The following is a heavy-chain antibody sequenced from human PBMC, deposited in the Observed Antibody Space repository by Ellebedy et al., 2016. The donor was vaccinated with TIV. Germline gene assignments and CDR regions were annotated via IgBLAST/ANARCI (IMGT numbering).Heavy chain of an antibody. CDR3: ARETGTDNDY. J-gene: IGHJ4*02. CDR2: FGNDGLST. Sequence: GGSLRLSCAASGFAFNDYAMSWVRQAPGKGLEWVSSFGNDGLSTFYGDSVKGRFTISRDNYKNTLYLQRNDLGVEDTAVYYCARETGTDNDYWGQGTLVTVSS. V-gene: IGHV3-23*01. D-gene: IGHD1-1*01. CDR1: GFAFNDYA.